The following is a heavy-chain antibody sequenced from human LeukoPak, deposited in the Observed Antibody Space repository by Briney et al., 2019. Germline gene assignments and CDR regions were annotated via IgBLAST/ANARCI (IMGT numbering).Heavy chain of an antibody. D-gene: IGHD1-26*01. V-gene: IGHV3-23*01. J-gene: IGHJ5*02. CDR1: GFLISSSA. CDR2: ITRTGTNT. CDR3: AKDMGGRLGP. Sequence: GGSLRLSCAATGFLISSSATNWVRQAPGKGLDWVSTITRTGTNTFYADSVKGRFTISRDNSNNTLYLQMNSLRVEDTAIYFCAKDMGGRLGPWGQGTLVTVSS.